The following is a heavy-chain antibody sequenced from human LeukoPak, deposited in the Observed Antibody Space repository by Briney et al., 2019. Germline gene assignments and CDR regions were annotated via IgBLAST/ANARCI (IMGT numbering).Heavy chain of an antibody. CDR2: ISYDGSNK. J-gene: IGHJ4*02. CDR1: GFTFSSYA. V-gene: IGHV3-30-3*01. D-gene: IGHD3-10*01. Sequence: GGSLRLSCAASGFTFSSYAMHWVRQAPGKGLEWVAVISYDGSNKYYADSVKGRFTISRDNSKNSLYLQMNSLRTEDTALYYCAKGIYGSGGDYFDYWGQGTLVTVSS. CDR3: AKGIYGSGGDYFDY.